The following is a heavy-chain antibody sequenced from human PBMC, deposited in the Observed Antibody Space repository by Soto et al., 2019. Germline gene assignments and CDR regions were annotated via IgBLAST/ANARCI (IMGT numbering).Heavy chain of an antibody. J-gene: IGHJ5*02. Sequence: QVQLQESGPGLAKPSETLSLTCTVSGGSISGYYWSWIRQPPGKGLEWLGYIYYSGSTNYNPSLKSRVTMSVDTSKNQFSLNLSSVTAADTAVYYCARHLGYCGESGCSPYKWFYPWGQGTLVTVSS. V-gene: IGHV4-59*08. CDR3: ARHLGYCGESGCSPYKWFYP. D-gene: IGHD2-15*01. CDR2: IYYSGST. CDR1: GGSISGYY.